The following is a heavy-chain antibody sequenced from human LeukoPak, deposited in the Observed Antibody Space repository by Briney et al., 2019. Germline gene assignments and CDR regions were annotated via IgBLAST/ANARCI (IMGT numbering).Heavy chain of an antibody. CDR3: ARDAVYYYDSSGYTNWFDP. D-gene: IGHD3-22*01. Sequence: PGGSLRLSCAASGFTFSSYGMSWVRQAPGKGLEWVSAISGSGGSTYYADSVKGRFTISRDNSKNTLYLQMNSLRAEDTAVYYCARDAVYYYDSSGYTNWFDPWGQGTLVTVSS. CDR2: ISGSGGST. V-gene: IGHV3-23*01. CDR1: GFTFSSYG. J-gene: IGHJ5*02.